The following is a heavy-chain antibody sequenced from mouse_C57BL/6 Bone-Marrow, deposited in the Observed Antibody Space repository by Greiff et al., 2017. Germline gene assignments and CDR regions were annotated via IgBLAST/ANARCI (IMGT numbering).Heavy chain of an antibody. Sequence: QVQLQQPGAELVMPGASVKLSCKASGYTFTSYWMHWVKQRPGQGLEWIGEIDPSDSYTKYNQKFKGKSTLTVDKSSSTAYMQLSSLTSEHSAVYYCAREGYSNSPHYYAMDYWGQGTSVTVSS. D-gene: IGHD2-5*01. CDR1: GYTFTSYW. CDR2: IDPSDSYT. CDR3: AREGYSNSPHYYAMDY. J-gene: IGHJ4*01. V-gene: IGHV1-69*01.